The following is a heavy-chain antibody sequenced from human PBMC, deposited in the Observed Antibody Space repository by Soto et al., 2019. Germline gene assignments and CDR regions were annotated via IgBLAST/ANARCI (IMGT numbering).Heavy chain of an antibody. CDR2: IYYSGTT. D-gene: IGHD2-2*01. CDR1: GGSISSGGYY. CDR3: ARCSLVVVPAPGFDP. J-gene: IGHJ5*02. V-gene: IGHV4-31*03. Sequence: SETLSLTCTVSGGSISSGGYYWSWIRQHPGKGLEWIGYIYYSGTTYYNPSLKSRVTISVDTSKNQFSLKLSSVSAADAALYYCARCSLVVVPAPGFDPWGRGTLVTVSS.